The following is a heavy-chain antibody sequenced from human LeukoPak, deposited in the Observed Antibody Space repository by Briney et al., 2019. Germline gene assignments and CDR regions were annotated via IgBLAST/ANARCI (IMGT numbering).Heavy chain of an antibody. D-gene: IGHD1-7*01. CDR2: ICGSGGST. CDR1: GFTFSSYA. CDR3: AKDLGNWNSGTPGSY. V-gene: IGHV3-23*01. Sequence: GRSLRLSCAASGFTFSSYAMGWVRQAPGKGLEWVSAICGSGGSTYYADSVKGRFTIPRNNSKNTLYLQMNSQRAEDTAVYYCAKDLGNWNSGTPGSYWGQGTLVTVSS. J-gene: IGHJ4*02.